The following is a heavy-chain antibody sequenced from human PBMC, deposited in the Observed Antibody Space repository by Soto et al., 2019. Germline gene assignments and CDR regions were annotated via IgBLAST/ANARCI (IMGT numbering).Heavy chain of an antibody. J-gene: IGHJ4*02. CDR3: ARVPDY. CDR2: IYHSGST. CDR1: GGSISSGGYS. V-gene: IGHV4-30-2*01. D-gene: IGHD2-2*01. Sequence: QLQLQESGSGLVKPSQTLSLTCAVSGGSISSGGYSWSWVRQPPGKGLEWIGYIYHSGSTYYNPSLKSRVTTSVDRSKNQSSPELSSVTAAATAGYYCARVPDYWGQGTLVTVSS.